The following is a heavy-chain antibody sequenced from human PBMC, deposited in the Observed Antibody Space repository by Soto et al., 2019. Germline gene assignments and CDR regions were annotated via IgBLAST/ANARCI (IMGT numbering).Heavy chain of an antibody. CDR3: ARGITIFGVVITYDYYGMDV. CDR2: ISSSGSTI. D-gene: IGHD3-3*01. CDR1: GFTFSGYE. Sequence: GGSLRLSXAASGFTFSGYEMNWVRQAPGKGLEWVSYISSSGSTIYYADSVKGRFTISRDNAKNSLYLQMNSLRAEDTAVYYCARGITIFGVVITYDYYGMDVWGQGTTVTVSS. J-gene: IGHJ6*02. V-gene: IGHV3-48*03.